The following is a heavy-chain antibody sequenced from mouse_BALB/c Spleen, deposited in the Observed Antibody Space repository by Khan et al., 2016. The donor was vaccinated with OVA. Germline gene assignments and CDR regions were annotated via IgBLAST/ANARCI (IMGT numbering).Heavy chain of an antibody. CDR1: GFSLTNYG. CDR2: MWAGGST. V-gene: IGHV2-9*02. D-gene: IGHD1-1*01. CDR3: ARPYCDIAWFAY. Sequence: VQLQESGPGLVAPSQSLSITCTVSGFSLTNYGVHWVRQPPGKGLEWLGVMWAGGSTNYNSALMSRLSIRIDNSKNLFFLKMNSLQTEVSAVYCCARPYCDIAWFAYWGQGTLVTVSA. J-gene: IGHJ3*01.